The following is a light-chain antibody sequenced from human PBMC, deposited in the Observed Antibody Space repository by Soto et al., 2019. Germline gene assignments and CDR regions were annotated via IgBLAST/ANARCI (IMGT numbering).Light chain of an antibody. CDR3: QQRSNWLT. V-gene: IGKV3-11*01. Sequence: IVLTQSPATLSLSAGERATLSCRASQSVSSYLAWYQQKPGQAPRLRIYDASNRATGIPARFSGSGSGTDFTLTISSLEPEDFAVYYCQQRSNWLTFGGGTKVDIK. CDR2: DAS. CDR1: QSVSSY. J-gene: IGKJ4*01.